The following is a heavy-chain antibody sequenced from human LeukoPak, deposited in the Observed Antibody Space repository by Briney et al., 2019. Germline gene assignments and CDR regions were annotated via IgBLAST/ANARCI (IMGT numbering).Heavy chain of an antibody. J-gene: IGHJ4*02. CDR2: ISGSGGST. D-gene: IGHD2-2*01. Sequence: QPGGSLRLSCAASGFTFSSYAMSWVRQAPGKGLEWVSAISGSGGSTYYADSVKGRFTISRDNSKNTLYLQMNSLRAEDTAVYYCARERCSSTSCRRNPDYWGQGTLVTVSS. V-gene: IGHV3-23*01. CDR3: ARERCSSTSCRRNPDY. CDR1: GFTFSSYA.